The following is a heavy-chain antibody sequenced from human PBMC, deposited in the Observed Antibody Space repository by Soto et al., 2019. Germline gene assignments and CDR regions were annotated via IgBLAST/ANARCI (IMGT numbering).Heavy chain of an antibody. V-gene: IGHV1-18*01. Sequence: QVQLVQSGAEVKKPGASVKVSCKASGYTFTSYGISWVRQAPGQGLEWMGWISAYNGNTNYAQKLQGRVTMTTDTAPGTAYMELRSLRADDTAVYYCARDEGGYSGYGPFDYWGQGTLVTVSS. CDR2: ISAYNGNT. J-gene: IGHJ4*02. CDR3: ARDEGGYSGYGPFDY. CDR1: GYTFTSYG. D-gene: IGHD5-12*01.